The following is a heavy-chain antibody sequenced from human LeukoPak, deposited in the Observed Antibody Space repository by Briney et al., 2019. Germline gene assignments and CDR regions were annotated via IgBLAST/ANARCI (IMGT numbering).Heavy chain of an antibody. V-gene: IGHV4-38-2*02. J-gene: IGHJ4*02. Sequence: SETLSLTCTVSGYSISSGYYWGWIRQPPGKGLEWIGSIYYSGSTYYNPFLKSRVTISVDTSKNQFSLKLGSVTAADTAVYYCARDSTAFDYWGQGTLVIVSS. CDR1: GYSISSGYY. CDR2: IYYSGST. CDR3: ARDSTAFDY.